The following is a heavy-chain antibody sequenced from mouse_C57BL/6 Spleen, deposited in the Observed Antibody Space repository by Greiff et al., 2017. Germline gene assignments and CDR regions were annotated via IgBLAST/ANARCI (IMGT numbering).Heavy chain of an antibody. CDR1: GYTFTSYW. J-gene: IGHJ1*03. D-gene: IGHD1-1*01. CDR3: ARPYYGNWYFDV. V-gene: IGHV1-64*01. Sequence: VQLQQPGAELVKPGASVKLSCKASGYTFTSYWMHWVKQRPGQGLEWIGMIHPNSGSTNYNEKFKSKATLTVDKSSSTASMQLSSLTSEDSAVYYCARPYYGNWYFDVWGTGTTVTVSS. CDR2: IHPNSGST.